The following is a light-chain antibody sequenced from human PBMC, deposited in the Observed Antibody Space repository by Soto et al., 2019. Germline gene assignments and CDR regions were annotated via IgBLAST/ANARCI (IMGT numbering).Light chain of an antibody. J-gene: IGKJ4*01. CDR2: DAS. Sequence: DIVLTQSPATLSLSPGERATLSCRASQSVGSYLAWYQQKPGQAPRLLIYDASNRATGIPARFSGSGSGTDFTLTISSLEPEDFAVYSCQQRSNWPPGLTFGGGTKVDIK. V-gene: IGKV3-11*01. CDR3: QQRSNWPPGLT. CDR1: QSVGSY.